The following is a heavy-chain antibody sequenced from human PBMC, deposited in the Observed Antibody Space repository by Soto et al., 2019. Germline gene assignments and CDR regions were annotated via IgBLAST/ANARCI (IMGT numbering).Heavy chain of an antibody. Sequence: QVQLVQSGAEVKKPGSSVKVSCKASGGTFSSYTISWVRQAPGQGLEWMGRIIPILGIANYAQKFQGRVTITADKSTSTAYMELSSVRSEDTAVYYCARSVVVVAAPDYWGKGTLVTVSS. CDR2: IIPILGIA. CDR1: GGTFSSYT. CDR3: ARSVVVVAAPDY. J-gene: IGHJ4*02. D-gene: IGHD2-15*01. V-gene: IGHV1-69*02.